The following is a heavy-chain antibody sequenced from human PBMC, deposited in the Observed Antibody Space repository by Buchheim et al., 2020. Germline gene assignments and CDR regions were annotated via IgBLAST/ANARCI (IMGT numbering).Heavy chain of an antibody. Sequence: EVQLLESGGGLVQPGGSLRLSCAASGFTFSSYAMSWVRQAPGKGLEWVSAISGSGGSTYYADSVKGRFTIARDNSKNTLHLQMNSLRAEDTAVYYCAKGDGGYCTGGVCYGFDLWGRGTL. D-gene: IGHD2-8*02. J-gene: IGHJ2*01. V-gene: IGHV3-23*01. CDR3: AKGDGGYCTGGVCYGFDL. CDR2: ISGSGGST. CDR1: GFTFSSYA.